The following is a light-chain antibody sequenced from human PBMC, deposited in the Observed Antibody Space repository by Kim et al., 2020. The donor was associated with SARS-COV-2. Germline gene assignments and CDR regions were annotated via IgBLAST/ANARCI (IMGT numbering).Light chain of an antibody. V-gene: IGKV1-13*02. CDR2: DAS. Sequence: AIQLTQSPSSLSASVGDRVTITCRASEGISSALAWYHQTPGKSPKLLIYDASSLKSGVPLRFSGSGSGTDFTLTISSLQPEDFATYYCQQFNSFPLTFGGGTKVDIK. CDR3: QQFNSFPLT. J-gene: IGKJ4*01. CDR1: EGISSA.